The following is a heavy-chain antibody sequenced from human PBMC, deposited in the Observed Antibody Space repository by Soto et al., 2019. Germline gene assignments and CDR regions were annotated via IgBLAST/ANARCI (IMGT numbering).Heavy chain of an antibody. CDR1: GYPFAKYG. CDR2: IRPDNGNT. CDR3: ATSYDSGFDP. J-gene: IGHJ5*02. D-gene: IGHD5-12*01. Sequence: QLQLVQSGAEVKRPGASVRVSCEASGYPFAKYGISWIRQAPGQGLEWMGWIRPDNGNTEYAQKFQGRVSMTRDISSNTAYLEVRSLRSDDTAMYYCATSYDSGFDPWGQGTLVSVSS. V-gene: IGHV1-18*04.